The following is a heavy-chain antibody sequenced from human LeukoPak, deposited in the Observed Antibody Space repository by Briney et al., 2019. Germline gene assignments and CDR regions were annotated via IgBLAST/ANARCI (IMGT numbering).Heavy chain of an antibody. J-gene: IGHJ5*02. Sequence: GGSLRLSCAASGFTISNYAMSWVRQAPGKGLEWVSSISGGGGTTYYADSLKGRFTISRDNSKDTLYLQMNSLRVEDTAVYYCAQDRSLLYSRWFDPWGQGTLVTVSS. CDR2: ISGGGGTT. CDR1: GFTISNYA. CDR3: AQDRSLLYSRWFDP. V-gene: IGHV3-23*01. D-gene: IGHD1-26*01.